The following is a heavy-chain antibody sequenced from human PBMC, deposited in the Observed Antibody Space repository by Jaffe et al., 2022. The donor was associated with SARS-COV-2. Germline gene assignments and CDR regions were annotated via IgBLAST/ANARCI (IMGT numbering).Heavy chain of an antibody. Sequence: QVQLQQWGAGLLKPSETLSLTCAAYGGSFSGYYWNWIRQPPGKGLEWIGEINHSGYTNYNPSLKSRVIISVDTSKNQFSLKLTSVTAADTAEYYCARRRGYTGYDYTVGRGYYYYGIDVWGQGTTVTFSS. CDR1: GGSFSGYY. CDR3: ARRRGYTGYDYTVGRGYYYYGIDV. CDR2: INHSGYT. D-gene: IGHD5-12*01. V-gene: IGHV4-34*01. J-gene: IGHJ6*02.